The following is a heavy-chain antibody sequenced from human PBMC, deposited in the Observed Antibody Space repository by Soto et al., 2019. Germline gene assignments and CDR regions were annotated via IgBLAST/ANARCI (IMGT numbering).Heavy chain of an antibody. CDR2: IHSDGSST. Sequence: EVQLVESGGGLVQPGESLRLSCAASGFTFSYYWMQWVRQAPGKGLVWVSRIHSDGSSTTYSDSVKGRFTIYRDNAMNTVYLQMNSLRAEDTAVYYCARGDRRAFDLWGQGTVVTVSS. V-gene: IGHV3-74*03. CDR1: GFTFSYYW. CDR3: ARGDRRAFDL. J-gene: IGHJ3*01.